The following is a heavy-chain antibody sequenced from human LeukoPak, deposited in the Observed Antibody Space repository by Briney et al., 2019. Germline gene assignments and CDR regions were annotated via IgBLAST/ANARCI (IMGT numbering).Heavy chain of an antibody. J-gene: IGHJ4*02. D-gene: IGHD4-17*01. CDR1: GFTFSDYY. Sequence: GSLRLSCAASGFTFSDYYMSWIRQAPGKGLEWIGYIYYSGSTNYNPSLKSRVTISVDTSKNQFSLKLSSVTAADTAVYYCASLHDYGSLGWGQGTLVTVSS. CDR2: IYYSGST. CDR3: ASLHDYGSLG. V-gene: IGHV4-59*01.